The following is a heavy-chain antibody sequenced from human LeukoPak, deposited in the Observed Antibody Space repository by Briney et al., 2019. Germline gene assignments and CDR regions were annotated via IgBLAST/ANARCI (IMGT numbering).Heavy chain of an antibody. CDR1: GGSISSGGYS. J-gene: IGHJ4*02. V-gene: IGHV4-30-4*07. CDR3: ATWSYYDSSGWDDY. CDR2: IYYSGST. Sequence: SETLSLTCAVSGGSISSGGYSWSWIRQPPGKGLEWIGYIYYSGSTYYNPSLKSRVTISVDTSKNQFSLKLSSVTAADTAVYYCATWSYYDSSGWDDYWGRGTLVTVSS. D-gene: IGHD3-22*01.